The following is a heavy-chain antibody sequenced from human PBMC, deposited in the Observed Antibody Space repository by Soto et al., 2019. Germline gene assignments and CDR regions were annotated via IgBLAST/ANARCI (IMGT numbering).Heavy chain of an antibody. CDR2: IIPIFGTA. CDR3: ARDCDGDCYNLMDV. D-gene: IGHD2-21*02. V-gene: IGHV1-69*01. J-gene: IGHJ6*02. Sequence: QVQLVQSGAEVKKPGSSVKVSCKASGGTFSSYAISWVRQAPGQGLEWMGGIIPIFGTANNAQKFQGRVTNTADESTSTAYLELSSLRSEDTAVYYCARDCDGDCYNLMDVWGQGTTVTVSS. CDR1: GGTFSSYA.